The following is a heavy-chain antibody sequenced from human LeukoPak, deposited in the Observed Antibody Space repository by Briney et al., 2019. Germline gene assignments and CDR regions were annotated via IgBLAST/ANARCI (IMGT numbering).Heavy chain of an antibody. CDR2: FSGSGGST. D-gene: IGHD6-19*01. Sequence: GGSLRLSCAASGFTFSSYAMSWVRQAPGKGLEWVSPFSGSGGSTYYADSVKGRFTISRDNSKNTLYLQMNSLRAEDTAVYYCAKDDGWYPLRGYFDYWGQGTLVTVSS. CDR1: GFTFSSYA. V-gene: IGHV3-23*01. J-gene: IGHJ4*02. CDR3: AKDDGWYPLRGYFDY.